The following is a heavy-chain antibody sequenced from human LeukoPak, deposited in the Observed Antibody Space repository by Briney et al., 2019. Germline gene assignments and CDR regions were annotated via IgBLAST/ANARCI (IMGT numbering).Heavy chain of an antibody. CDR1: GFTLSSYG. Sequence: GGSLRLSCAASGFTLSSYGMSWVRQAPGKGLEWVSVISGNGGRTYSADSVKGRFTISRDNSKNTVYLQMNSLRAEDTAVYYCARVRAGIWDSFDYWGQGTLVTVSS. D-gene: IGHD3-10*01. CDR3: ARVRAGIWDSFDY. CDR2: ISGNGGRT. V-gene: IGHV3-23*01. J-gene: IGHJ4*02.